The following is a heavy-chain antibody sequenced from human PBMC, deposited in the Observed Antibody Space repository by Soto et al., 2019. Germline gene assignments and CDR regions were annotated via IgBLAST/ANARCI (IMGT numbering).Heavy chain of an antibody. CDR3: ARGFSAGKGSPPDF. D-gene: IGHD6-13*01. CDR1: GFTFSNYG. Sequence: GGSLRLSCVASGFTFSNYGMHWVRQAPGKGLEWVALVSYNGRKEYYADSVKGRFTISRDNSKNTLYVQMSSLRDEDTAVYYCARGFSAGKGSPPDFWGQGSLVTVSS. J-gene: IGHJ4*02. CDR2: VSYNGRKE. V-gene: IGHV3-30*03.